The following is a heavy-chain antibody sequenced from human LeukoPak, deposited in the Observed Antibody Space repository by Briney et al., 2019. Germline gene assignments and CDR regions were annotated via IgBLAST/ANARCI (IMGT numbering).Heavy chain of an antibody. CDR2: IDTTSYT. J-gene: IGHJ4*02. Sequence: GGSLRLSCAASGFTFSKYWMTWVRQAPGKGLEWVASIDTTSYTYHADSVKGRFTISRDNAKMSLFLQMNSLRPEDTAVYFCATEGRGVHFDSWGQGTLVTVSS. CDR3: ATEGRGVHFDS. D-gene: IGHD3-10*01. CDR1: GFTFSKYW. V-gene: IGHV3-69-1*01.